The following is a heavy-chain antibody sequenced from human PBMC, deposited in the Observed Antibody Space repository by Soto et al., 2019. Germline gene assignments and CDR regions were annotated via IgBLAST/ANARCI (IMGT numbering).Heavy chain of an antibody. D-gene: IGHD5-18*01. J-gene: IGHJ6*03. V-gene: IGHV4-59*08. CDR1: GGSISSYY. Sequence: PSETLSLTCTVSGGSISSYYWSWIRQPPGKGLEWIGYIYYSGSTNYNPSLKSRVTISVDTSKNQFSLKLSSVTAADTAVYYCARHSHSYGYGYYYYYMDVWGKGTTVTVSS. CDR2: IYYSGST. CDR3: ARHSHSYGYGYYYYYMDV.